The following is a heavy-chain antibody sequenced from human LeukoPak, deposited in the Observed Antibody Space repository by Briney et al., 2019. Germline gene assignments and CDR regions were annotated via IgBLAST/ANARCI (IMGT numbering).Heavy chain of an antibody. CDR3: ASGYSGYEI. D-gene: IGHD5-12*01. CDR2: ISYDGSNK. J-gene: IGHJ4*02. V-gene: IGHV3-30*03. CDR1: GLTFSSYS. Sequence: GGSLRLSCATSGLTFSSYSMNWVRQAPGKGLEWVAVISYDGSNKYYADSVKGRFTISRDNSKNTLYLQMNSLRAEDTAVYYCASGYSGYEIWGQGTLVTVSS.